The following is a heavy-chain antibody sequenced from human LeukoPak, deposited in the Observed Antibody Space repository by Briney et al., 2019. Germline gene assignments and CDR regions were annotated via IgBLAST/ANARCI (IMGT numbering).Heavy chain of an antibody. V-gene: IGHV4-61*01. CDR1: GYSISSGYY. Sequence: PSETLSLTCTVSGYSISSGYYWSWIRQSPVKGLEWIGFIYYSGSTNYNPSLKSRVTISVDTSKNQFSLKLSSVTAADTAVYYCARARRWNAAVEGWWFDPWGQGTLVTVSS. CDR3: ARARRWNAAVEGWWFDP. J-gene: IGHJ5*02. CDR2: IYYSGST. D-gene: IGHD1-1*01.